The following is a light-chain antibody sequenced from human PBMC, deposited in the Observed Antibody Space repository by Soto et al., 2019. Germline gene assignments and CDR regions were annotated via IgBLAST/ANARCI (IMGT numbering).Light chain of an antibody. J-gene: IGKJ1*01. Sequence: EIVMTQSPSPLFVSQWSISALSCMASQSVSTYLAWYQQKPGQAPRLLIYDASSRATGVPARFSGSGSGTDFTLTISSLEPEDFAVYYCQQRNNWPTWTFGQGTKVDI. CDR1: QSVSTY. V-gene: IGKV3-11*01. CDR3: QQRNNWPTWT. CDR2: DAS.